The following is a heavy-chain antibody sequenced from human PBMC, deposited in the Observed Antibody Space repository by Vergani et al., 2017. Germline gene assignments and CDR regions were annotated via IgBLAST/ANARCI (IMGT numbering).Heavy chain of an antibody. Sequence: QVQLQESGPGLVKPSETLSLTCTVSGGSISSYYWSWIRQPPGKQLEWIGYIYYRGSTNYNPSLRSRVTMSVDTSKNQFSLKLTSVTAADTAVFYCARGSSPLDFWGQGTLVTVSS. V-gene: IGHV4-59*01. D-gene: IGHD3-10*01. J-gene: IGHJ4*02. CDR2: IYYRGST. CDR1: GGSISSYY. CDR3: ARGSSPLDF.